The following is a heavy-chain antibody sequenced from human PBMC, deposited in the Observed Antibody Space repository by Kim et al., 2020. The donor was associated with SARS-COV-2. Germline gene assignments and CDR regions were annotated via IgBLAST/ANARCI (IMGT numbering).Heavy chain of an antibody. D-gene: IGHD3-22*01. J-gene: IGHJ6*02. CDR3: ARDLYYYDSSGYYSRIDYYGMDV. V-gene: IGHV3-21*01. CDR1: GFTFSSYS. CDR2: ISSSSSYI. Sequence: GGSLRLSCAASGFTFSSYSMNWVRQAPGKGLEWVSSISSSSSYIYYADSVKGRFTISRDNAKNSLYLQMNSLRAEDTAVYYCARDLYYYDSSGYYSRIDYYGMDVWGQGTTVTVSS.